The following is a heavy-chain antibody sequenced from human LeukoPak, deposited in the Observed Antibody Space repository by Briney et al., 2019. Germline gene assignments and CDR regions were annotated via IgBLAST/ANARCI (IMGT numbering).Heavy chain of an antibody. Sequence: NPSETLSLTCTVSGGSISSYYWSWIRQPPGKGLEWIGYIYYSGSTNYNPSLKSRVTISVDTSKNQFSLKLSSVTAAGTAVYYCARVPSLYGDYYFDYWGQGTLVTVSS. CDR3: ARVPSLYGDYYFDY. D-gene: IGHD4-17*01. CDR2: IYYSGST. V-gene: IGHV4-59*01. J-gene: IGHJ4*02. CDR1: GGSISSYY.